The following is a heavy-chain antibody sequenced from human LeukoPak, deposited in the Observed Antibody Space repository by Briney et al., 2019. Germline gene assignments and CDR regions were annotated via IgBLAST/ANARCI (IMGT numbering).Heavy chain of an antibody. D-gene: IGHD2-2*01. CDR2: IYYSGST. V-gene: IGHV4-59*01. Sequence: PSETLSLTCTVSGGSISSYYWSWIRQPPGKGLEWIGYIYYSGSTNYSPSLKSRVTISVDTSKNQFSLKLSSVTAADTAVYYCARLITDIVVVPAATRPWFDPWGQGTLVTVSS. J-gene: IGHJ5*02. CDR1: GGSISSYY. CDR3: ARLITDIVVVPAATRPWFDP.